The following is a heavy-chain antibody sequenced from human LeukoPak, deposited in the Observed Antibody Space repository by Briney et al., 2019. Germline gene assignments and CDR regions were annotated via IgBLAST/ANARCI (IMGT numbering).Heavy chain of an antibody. CDR1: GGSITTYY. Sequence: SETLSLTCTVSGGSITTYYWSWLRQSPGKGLEWIGYIYYSGGTNYNPSLKSRVTLSIDASKNQFSLRLSSVTAADTAIYYCARANPANWFDPWGQGTLVTVSS. CDR3: ARANPANWFDP. CDR2: IYYSGGT. J-gene: IGHJ5*02. V-gene: IGHV4-59*01. D-gene: IGHD1-14*01.